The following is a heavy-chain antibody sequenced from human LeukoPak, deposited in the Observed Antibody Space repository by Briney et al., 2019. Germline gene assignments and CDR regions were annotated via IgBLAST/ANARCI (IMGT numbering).Heavy chain of an antibody. CDR2: IHHRGTT. Sequence: PSETLSLTCIVSGGSISTNTYYWGWIRLPPGKGLEWIGEIHHRGTTYYNPSLSSRVTISVDTSKNQFSLRLTSVTAADTAVYYCARVTYNGYQHFDYWGQGNLVTVS. D-gene: IGHD3-10*01. J-gene: IGHJ4*02. V-gene: IGHV4-39*07. CDR3: ARVTYNGYQHFDY. CDR1: GGSISTNTYY.